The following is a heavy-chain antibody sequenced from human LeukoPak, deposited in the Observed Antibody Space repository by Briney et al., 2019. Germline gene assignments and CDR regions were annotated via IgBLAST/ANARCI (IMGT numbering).Heavy chain of an antibody. CDR2: IKSKTDGGTT. D-gene: IGHD6-13*01. V-gene: IGHV3-15*01. Sequence: GGSLRLSCAASGFTFSNAWMSWVRQAPGKGLEWVGRIKSKTDGGTTDYAAPVKGRFTISRDDSKNTLYLQMNSLKTEDTAVYYCTTEAAGSSWFNYYYYYGMDVWGQGTTVTVSS. J-gene: IGHJ6*02. CDR1: GFTFSNAW. CDR3: TTEAAGSSWFNYYYYYGMDV.